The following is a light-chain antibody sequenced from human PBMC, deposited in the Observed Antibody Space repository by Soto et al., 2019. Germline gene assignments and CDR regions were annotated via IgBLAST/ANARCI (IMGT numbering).Light chain of an antibody. Sequence: QSALTQPASVSGSPGQSITISCTGTSSDVGGYNYVSWYQQHPGKVPKLMIYEVSNRPSGVVNRFSGSKSGNTASLTISGLQAEDEADYYCGSFTSSSTQVFGTGTKLTVL. V-gene: IGLV2-14*01. CDR3: GSFTSSSTQV. J-gene: IGLJ1*01. CDR2: EVS. CDR1: SSDVGGYNY.